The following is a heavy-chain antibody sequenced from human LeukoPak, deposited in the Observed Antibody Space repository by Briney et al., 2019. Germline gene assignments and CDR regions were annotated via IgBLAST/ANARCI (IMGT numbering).Heavy chain of an antibody. D-gene: IGHD3-3*01. CDR2: INHSGST. Sequence: SETLSLTCAVYGGSFNPYYWSWIRQPPGKGLEWIGEINHSGSTNYNPSLKSRVTISLDTSKNQFSLKLSSVTAADTAVYYCARLRTIFGVVIGHMDVWGKGTTVTVSS. CDR1: GGSFNPYY. V-gene: IGHV4-34*01. CDR3: ARLRTIFGVVIGHMDV. J-gene: IGHJ6*03.